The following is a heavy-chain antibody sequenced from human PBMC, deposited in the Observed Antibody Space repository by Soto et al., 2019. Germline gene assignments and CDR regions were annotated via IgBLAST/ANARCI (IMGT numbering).Heavy chain of an antibody. V-gene: IGHV3-20*04. CDR1: GFTFGDYG. CDR2: INWNGGST. D-gene: IGHD2-2*01. J-gene: IGHJ4*02. Sequence: GGSLRLSCAASGFTFGDYGMSWVRQAPGKGLEWVSGINWNGGSTGYADSVKGRFTISRDNAKNSLYLQMNSLRAEDTALYYCARDPYCSSTSCYEYYFDYWGQGTLVTVSS. CDR3: ARDPYCSSTSCYEYYFDY.